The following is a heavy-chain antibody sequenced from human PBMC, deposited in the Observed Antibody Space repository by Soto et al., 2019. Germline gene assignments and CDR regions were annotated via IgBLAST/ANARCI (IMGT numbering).Heavy chain of an antibody. D-gene: IGHD5-12*01. Sequence: QVQLVQSGAEVKKPGSSVKVSCKASGGTFSSYTISWVRQAPGQGLEWMGRIIPILGIANYAQKFQGRVTITADKSTSTAYMELSSLRSEDTAVYYCAAILRGGYSGYDYFDYWGQGTLVTVSS. CDR3: AAILRGGYSGYDYFDY. J-gene: IGHJ4*02. CDR2: IIPILGIA. CDR1: GGTFSSYT. V-gene: IGHV1-69*02.